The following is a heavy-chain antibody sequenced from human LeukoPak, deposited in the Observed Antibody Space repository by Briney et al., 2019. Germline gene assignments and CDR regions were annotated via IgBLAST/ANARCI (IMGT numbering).Heavy chain of an antibody. J-gene: IGHJ5*02. CDR3: ARVKTKVTTLGWFDP. CDR1: GYTFTSYG. D-gene: IGHD4-17*01. V-gene: IGHV1-18*01. CDR2: ISVDNGNT. Sequence: ASVKVSCKASGYTFTSYGISWVRQAPGQGLEWMGWISVDNGNTNYAQKLQGRVTMTTDTSTSTAYMELRRLRSDDTAVYYCARVKTKVTTLGWFDPWGQGTLVTVSS.